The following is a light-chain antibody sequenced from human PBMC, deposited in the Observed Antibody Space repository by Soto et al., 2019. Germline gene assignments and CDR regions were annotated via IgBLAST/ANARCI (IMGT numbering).Light chain of an antibody. CDR1: QSILTV. CDR3: QQYNHYSWT. V-gene: IGKV1-5*01. J-gene: IGKJ1*01. CDR2: RAS. Sequence: DIELTQSPSTLSVSLGDRATLSCRASQSILTVLAWYQQKPGQAPNLLIYRASTLESGVPSRFSGSGSGTDFTLTITSLQPDDFATYYCQQYNHYSWTFGQGTKVDI.